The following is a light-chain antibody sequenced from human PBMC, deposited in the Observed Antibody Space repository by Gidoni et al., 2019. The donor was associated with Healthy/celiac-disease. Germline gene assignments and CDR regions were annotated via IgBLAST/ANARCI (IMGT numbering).Light chain of an antibody. J-gene: IGLJ2*01. CDR3: SSYAGSNNFEVV. Sequence: QSALTQPPSASGSPGQSVTISCTGTSSDFGGYNYVSWYQQHPGKAPKLMIYEVSKRPSGVPDRFSGSKSGTTASLTVSGLQAEDEADYYCSSYAGSNNFEVVFGGGTKLTVL. CDR2: EVS. CDR1: SSDFGGYNY. V-gene: IGLV2-8*01.